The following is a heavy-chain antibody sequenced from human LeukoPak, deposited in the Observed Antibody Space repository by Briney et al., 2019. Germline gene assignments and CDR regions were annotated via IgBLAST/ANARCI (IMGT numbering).Heavy chain of an antibody. D-gene: IGHD3-22*01. CDR3: ARGQSSSGALYYYYYGMDV. V-gene: IGHV1-8*01. CDR2: MNPNSGNT. Sequence: ASVKVSCKASGYTFTSYDINWVRQATGQGLEWMGWMNPNSGNTGYAQKFQGRVTMTRNTSMSTAYMELSSLRSEDTAVYYCARGQSSSGALYYYYYGMDVWGQGTTVTVSS. J-gene: IGHJ6*02. CDR1: GYTFTSYD.